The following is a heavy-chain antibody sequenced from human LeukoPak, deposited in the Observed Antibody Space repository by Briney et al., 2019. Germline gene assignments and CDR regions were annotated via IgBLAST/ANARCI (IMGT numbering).Heavy chain of an antibody. J-gene: IGHJ6*03. V-gene: IGHV4-38-2*02. CDR2: IYHSGST. CDR1: GYSISSGYY. CDR3: ARGAARHPFHYYYYMDV. Sequence: PSETLSLTCTVSGYSISSGYYRGWIRQPPGKGLEWIGSIYHSGSTYYNPSLKSRVTISVDTSKNQFSLKLSSVTAADTAVYYSARGAARHPFHYYYYMDVWGKGTTVTVSS. D-gene: IGHD6-6*01.